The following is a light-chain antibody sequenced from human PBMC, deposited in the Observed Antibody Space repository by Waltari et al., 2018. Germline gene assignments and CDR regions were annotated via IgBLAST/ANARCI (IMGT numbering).Light chain of an antibody. J-gene: IGKJ4*01. Sequence: EIVMTQSPATLSVSPGEEATLSCRASQSVGDNLAWYQQKPGQAPRLLSYGASTRATAIPARFSGSGSGTEFTLTISSLQSEDVAVDYCQHYHGWPLTFGGGTRVEIK. CDR3: QHYHGWPLT. CDR2: GAS. V-gene: IGKV3-15*01. CDR1: QSVGDN.